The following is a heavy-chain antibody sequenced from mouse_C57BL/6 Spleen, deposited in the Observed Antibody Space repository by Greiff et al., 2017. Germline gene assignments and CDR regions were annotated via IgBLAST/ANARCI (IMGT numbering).Heavy chain of an antibody. V-gene: IGHV1-82*01. CDR3: ARSLTTVDFDY. CDR2: IYPGDGDT. CDR1: GYAFSSSW. Sequence: VQRQQSGPELVKPGASVKISCKASGYAFSSSWMNWVKQRPGKGLEWIGRIYPGDGDTNYNGKFKGKATLTADKSSSTAYMQLSSLTSEDSAVYFCARSLTTVDFDYWGQGTTLTVSS. D-gene: IGHD1-1*01. J-gene: IGHJ2*01.